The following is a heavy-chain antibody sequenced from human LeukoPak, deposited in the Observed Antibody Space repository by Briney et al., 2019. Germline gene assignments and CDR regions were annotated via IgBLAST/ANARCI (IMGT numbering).Heavy chain of an antibody. CDR1: GYSFTGYY. CDR3: ARGRPSGWTHYFDS. CDR2: IKSNSGGT. D-gene: IGHD6-19*01. J-gene: IGHJ4*02. V-gene: IGHV1-2*02. Sequence: DSVKVSCKASGYSFTGYYMHWVRQAPGQGLEWMGWIKSNSGGTNYAQKFQGRVTMTRDTSISTAYMELSRLRSDDTAVYYCARGRPSGWTHYFDSWGQGTLVTVSS.